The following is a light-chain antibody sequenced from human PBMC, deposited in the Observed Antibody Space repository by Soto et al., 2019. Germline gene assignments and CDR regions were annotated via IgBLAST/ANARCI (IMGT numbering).Light chain of an antibody. Sequence: EILFTQSPATLALSPGERATLACRASQSVSTYLAWYQQKPGQAPRLLIHGATTTATGIPARFSGSGSGTEFTITIRSLQSEDFAVYYCQQYGSSGTFGQGTKVDIK. CDR2: GAT. CDR1: QSVSTY. J-gene: IGKJ1*01. CDR3: QQYGSSGT. V-gene: IGKV3-15*01.